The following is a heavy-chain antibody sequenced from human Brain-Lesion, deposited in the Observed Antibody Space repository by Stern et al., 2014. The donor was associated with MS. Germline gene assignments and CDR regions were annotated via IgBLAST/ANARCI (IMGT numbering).Heavy chain of an antibody. CDR1: GYTFTGYY. V-gene: IGHV1-2*04. J-gene: IGHJ4*02. CDR2: INPKSGGT. D-gene: IGHD3-22*01. CDR3: ATYYYDSTGYNDF. Sequence: VQLVESGAEVKKPGASVKVSCKASGYTFTGYYMHWVRQAPGHGLEWMGWINPKSGGTNYAQKFQGWVTMTRDTSINTAYMELSRLRSDDTALYYCATYYYDSTGYNDFWGQGTLVTVSS.